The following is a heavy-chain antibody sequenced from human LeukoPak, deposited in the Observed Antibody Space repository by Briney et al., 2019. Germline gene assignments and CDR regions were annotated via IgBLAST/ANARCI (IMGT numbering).Heavy chain of an antibody. D-gene: IGHD2-15*01. V-gene: IGHV3-23*01. Sequence: GGSLRLPCAASGSTFNNYAMTWVRQAPGKGLEWVSTIIGSGGSTDYADSVKGRFTISRDNSKDTLFLQMDSLRVEDTAVYYCATFCSGGDCYSFAPWGQGTLVTVSS. J-gene: IGHJ5*02. CDR1: GSTFNNYA. CDR3: ATFCSGGDCYSFAP. CDR2: IIGSGGST.